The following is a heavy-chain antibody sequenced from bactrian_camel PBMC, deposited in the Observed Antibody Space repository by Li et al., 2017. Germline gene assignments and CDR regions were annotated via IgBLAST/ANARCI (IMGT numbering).Heavy chain of an antibody. V-gene: IGHV3-2*01. CDR3: ATSTGAVVAHS. Sequence: HVQLVESGGGFVQPGGSLRLSCVGSGFTFSNNYMTWVRQAPGKGLEWVSSISSDGSRCHYADSVKDRFTISRDNNKNTVYLQMSSLKSEDTALYYCATSTGAVVAHSWGQGTQVTVS. D-gene: IGHD6*01. J-gene: IGHJ6*01. CDR1: GFTFSNNY. CDR2: ISSDGSRC.